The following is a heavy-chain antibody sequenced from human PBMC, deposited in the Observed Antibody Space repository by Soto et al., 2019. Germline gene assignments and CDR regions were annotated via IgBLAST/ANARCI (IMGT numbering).Heavy chain of an antibody. D-gene: IGHD6-6*01. J-gene: IGHJ5*02. V-gene: IGHV3-21*01. Sequence: PGGSLRLSCAASGFTFSSYIMNWVRQSPGKGLEWVSSISSSSSYIYYADSVKGRFTTSRDNAKNSLYLQMNSLRAEDTAVYYCARDLPSIAAWFDPWGQGTLVTVSS. CDR1: GFTFSSYI. CDR2: ISSSSSYI. CDR3: ARDLPSIAAWFDP.